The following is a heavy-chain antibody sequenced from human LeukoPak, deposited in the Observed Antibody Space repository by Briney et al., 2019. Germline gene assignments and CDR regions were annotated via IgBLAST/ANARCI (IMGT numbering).Heavy chain of an antibody. CDR2: ISGSGGST. J-gene: IGHJ5*02. Sequence: GGSLRLSCAASGFTFSSYAMSWVRQAPGKGLEWVSAISGSGGSTYYADSVKGRFTISRDNSKNTLYLQMNSLRAEDTAVYYCAKGGLGATTYNWFDPWGQGTLVTVSS. CDR3: AKGGLGATTYNWFDP. V-gene: IGHV3-23*01. D-gene: IGHD1-26*01. CDR1: GFTFSSYA.